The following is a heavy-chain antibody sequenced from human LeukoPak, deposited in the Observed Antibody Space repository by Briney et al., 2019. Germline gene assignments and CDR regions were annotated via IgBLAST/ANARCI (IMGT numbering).Heavy chain of an antibody. CDR2: ISAYNGNT. D-gene: IGHD4-17*01. J-gene: IGHJ4*02. V-gene: IGHV1-18*01. CDR3: ARAPDYGDFDGLQY. Sequence: GASVKVSCKASGYTFTSYGISWVRQAPGQGLEWMGWISAYNGNTNYAQKFQGRVAMTCDTSTSTVYMELSSLRSEDTAVYYCARAPDYGDFDGLQYWGQGTLVTVSS. CDR1: GYTFTSYG.